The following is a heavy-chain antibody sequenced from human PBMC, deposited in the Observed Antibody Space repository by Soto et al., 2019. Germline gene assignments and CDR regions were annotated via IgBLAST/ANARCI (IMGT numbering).Heavy chain of an antibody. V-gene: IGHV4-61*01. D-gene: IGHD3-3*01. CDR3: ARGDYDFWSGSTVVHFDY. J-gene: IGHJ4*02. CDR2: IYYSGST. Sequence: SETLSLTCTVSGGSISSSSYYWSWIRQPPGKGLEWIGYIYYSGSTNYNPSLKSRVTISVDTSKNQFSLKLSSVTAADTAVYYCARGDYDFWSGSTVVHFDYWGQGTLVT. CDR1: GGSISSSSYY.